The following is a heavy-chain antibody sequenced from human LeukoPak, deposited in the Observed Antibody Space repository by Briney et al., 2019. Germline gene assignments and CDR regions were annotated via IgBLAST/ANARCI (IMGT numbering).Heavy chain of an antibody. D-gene: IGHD3-16*01. CDR1: GFTFSSYA. V-gene: IGHV3-23*01. Sequence: GGSLRLSCAASGFTFSSYAMSWVRPAPGKGLEWVSAISGSGGSTYYADSVKGRFTISRDNSKNTLYLQMNSLRAEDTAVYYCAKDRSGYDYVWGSYAGAFDIWGQGTMVTVSS. CDR2: ISGSGGST. CDR3: AKDRSGYDYVWGSYAGAFDI. J-gene: IGHJ3*02.